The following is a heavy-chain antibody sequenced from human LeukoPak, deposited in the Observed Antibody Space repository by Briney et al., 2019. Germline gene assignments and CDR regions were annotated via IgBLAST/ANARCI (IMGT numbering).Heavy chain of an antibody. CDR1: GFTFSSYA. CDR3: ARWSGPMVAFDI. D-gene: IGHD3-10*01. CDR2: ISGSGGST. V-gene: IGHV3-23*01. J-gene: IGHJ3*02. Sequence: PGGSLRLSCAASGFTFSSYAMSWVRQAPGKGPEWVSAISGSGGSTYYADSVKGRFTISRDNAKNSLYLQMNSLRAEDTAVYYCARWSGPMVAFDIWGQGTMVTVSS.